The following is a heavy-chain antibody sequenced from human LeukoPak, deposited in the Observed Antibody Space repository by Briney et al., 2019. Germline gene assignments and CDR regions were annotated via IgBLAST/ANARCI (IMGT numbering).Heavy chain of an antibody. CDR2: INHSGST. Sequence: SETLSLTCAVYGGSFSGYYWSWIRQPPGKGLEWIGEINHSGSTNYNPSLKSRVTISVDTSKNQFSLKLSSVTAADTAVYYCARRGDDYVWGSYRYGYFDYWGQGTLVTVSS. CDR1: GGSFSGYY. V-gene: IGHV4-34*01. D-gene: IGHD3-16*02. J-gene: IGHJ4*02. CDR3: ARRGDDYVWGSYRYGYFDY.